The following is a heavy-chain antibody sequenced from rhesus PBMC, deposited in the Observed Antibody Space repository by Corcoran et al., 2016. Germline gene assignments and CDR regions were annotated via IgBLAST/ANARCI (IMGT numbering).Heavy chain of an antibody. D-gene: IGHD3-16*01. J-gene: IGHJ3*01. CDR2: IGGSSGSN. CDR3: ARVGYYYGDDAFDC. CDR1: GYSISSGYG. Sequence: QVQLQESGPGLVKPSETLSLTCTVSGYSISSGYGWSWIRQPPGKGVEWIGYIGGSSGSNNYNPTHKSRVTISKDTSKNQFSLKLSSVTAADTAVYYCARVGYYYGDDAFDCWGQGLRVTVSS. V-gene: IGHV4-127*01.